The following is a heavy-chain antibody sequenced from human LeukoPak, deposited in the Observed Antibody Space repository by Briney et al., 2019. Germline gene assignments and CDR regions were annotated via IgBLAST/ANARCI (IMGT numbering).Heavy chain of an antibody. CDR2: ISWNSASI. J-gene: IGHJ4*02. CDR3: AKDKAPLYSGYDWDLDF. V-gene: IGHV3-9*01. CDR1: GFTFHQYA. D-gene: IGHD5-12*01. Sequence: PGGSLRLSCAASGFTFHQYAIHWVRQVPGKGLEWVSGISWNSASIGYADSVKGRFTISRDNAKNSVHLQMNSLRAEGTALYYCAKDKAPLYSGYDWDLDFWGQGTLVTVSS.